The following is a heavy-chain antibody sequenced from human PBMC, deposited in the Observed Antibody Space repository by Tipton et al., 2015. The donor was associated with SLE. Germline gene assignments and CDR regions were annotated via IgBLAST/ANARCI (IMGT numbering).Heavy chain of an antibody. CDR1: GGSISSSSYY. V-gene: IGHV4-39*07. J-gene: IGHJ4*02. Sequence: LRLSCTVSGGSISSSSYYWGWIRQPPGKGLEWIGSIYYSGSTYYNPSLKSRVTISVDTSKNQFSLKLSSVTAADTAVYYCSCGYSHGFDYWGQGTLVTVSS. CDR3: SCGYSHGFDY. CDR2: IYYSGST. D-gene: IGHD5-18*01.